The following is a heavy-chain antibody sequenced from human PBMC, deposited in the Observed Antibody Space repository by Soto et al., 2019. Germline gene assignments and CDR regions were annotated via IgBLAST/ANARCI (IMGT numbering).Heavy chain of an antibody. V-gene: IGHV3-30-3*01. D-gene: IGHD1-26*01. CDR3: ARVRIVGATRGPLDI. Sequence: GGSLRLSCAASGFTFSSYAMHWVRQAPGKGLEWVAVISYDGSNKYYADSVKGRFTISRDNSKNTLYLQMNSLRAEDTAVYYCARVRIVGATRGPLDIWGQGTMVTVS. CDR1: GFTFSSYA. CDR2: ISYDGSNK. J-gene: IGHJ3*02.